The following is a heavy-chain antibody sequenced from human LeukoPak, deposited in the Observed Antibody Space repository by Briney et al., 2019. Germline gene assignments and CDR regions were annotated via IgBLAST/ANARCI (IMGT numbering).Heavy chain of an antibody. Sequence: PGGSLRLSCAASGFTFDDYGMSWVRQAPGKGLEWVSAITDSGRATYYADYVKGRFIISRDNSENTLYLQMHSLRDEDTAVYYCAKHLTGVKSSDYWGQGALVTVSS. D-gene: IGHD3-9*01. CDR1: GFTFDDYG. J-gene: IGHJ4*02. CDR2: ITDSGRAT. V-gene: IGHV3-23*01. CDR3: AKHLTGVKSSDY.